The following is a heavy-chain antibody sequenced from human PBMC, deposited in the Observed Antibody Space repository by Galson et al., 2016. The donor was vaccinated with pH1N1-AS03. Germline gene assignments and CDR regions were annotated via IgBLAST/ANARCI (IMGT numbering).Heavy chain of an antibody. J-gene: IGHJ4*02. CDR1: GFRFTTYW. CDR2: IYPGDSDT. CDR3: ARGDGYNYYFDY. Sequence: QSGAEVKKPGESLMISCKASGFRFTTYWIAWVRQLPGKGLEWMGFIYPGDSDTKYSPSFQGQVTISADKSISTAYLRWNSLKASDTAMHYCARGDGYNYYFDYWGQGTLVTVSS. D-gene: IGHD5-24*01. V-gene: IGHV5-51*03.